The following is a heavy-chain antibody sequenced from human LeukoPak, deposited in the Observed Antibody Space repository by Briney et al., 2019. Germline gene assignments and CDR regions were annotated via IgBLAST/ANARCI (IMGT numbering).Heavy chain of an antibody. D-gene: IGHD3-9*01. CDR1: GYTFTNYG. Sequence: ASAKVSCKATGYTFTNYGISWVRQAPGQGLEWLGGISPYNGNTNSAQKLQGRVTMTTDTSTSTAYMELRSLRSDDTAVYYCARDGPNYDILTGYYSLFDYWGQGTLVTVSS. J-gene: IGHJ4*02. CDR3: ARDGPNYDILTGYYSLFDY. V-gene: IGHV1-18*01. CDR2: ISPYNGNT.